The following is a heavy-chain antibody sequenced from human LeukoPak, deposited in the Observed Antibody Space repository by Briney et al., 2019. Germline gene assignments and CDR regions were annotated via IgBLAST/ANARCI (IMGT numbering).Heavy chain of an antibody. CDR3: ARDYGGYCSSTSCHNWFDP. Sequence: SATLSLTCTVSGGSISSYYWSWLRQPPGKGLEWIGYIYYSGSTNYNPSLKSRVTISVDTSKNQFSLKLSSVTAADTAVYYCARDYGGYCSSTSCHNWFDPWGQGTLVTVSS. V-gene: IGHV4-59*01. D-gene: IGHD2-2*01. J-gene: IGHJ5*02. CDR2: IYYSGST. CDR1: GGSISSYY.